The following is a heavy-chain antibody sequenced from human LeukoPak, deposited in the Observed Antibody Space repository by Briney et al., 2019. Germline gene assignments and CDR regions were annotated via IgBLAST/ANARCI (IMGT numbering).Heavy chain of an antibody. CDR1: GGSFSGYY. Sequence: SETLSLTCAVYGGSFSGYYWSWIRQPPGKGLEWIGEINHSGSTNYNPSLKSRVTISVDTSKNQFSLKLSSVTAADTAVHYCASSGGYSYGFYWGQGTLVTVSS. J-gene: IGHJ4*02. D-gene: IGHD5-18*01. CDR2: INHSGST. V-gene: IGHV4-34*01. CDR3: ASSGGYSYGFY.